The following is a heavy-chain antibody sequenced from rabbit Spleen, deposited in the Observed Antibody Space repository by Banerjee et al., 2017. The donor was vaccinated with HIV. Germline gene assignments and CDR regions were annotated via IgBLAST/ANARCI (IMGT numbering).Heavy chain of an antibody. V-gene: IGHV1S7*01. D-gene: IGHD4-1*01. Sequence: QLEESAGGLVQPGGSLKLSCKASGFTLSSYYMNWVRQAPGTGLEWIGYIDPVFGITYYANWVNGRFSISRENTQNTVFLQMSSLTAADTATYFCAREAAYYFILWGPGTLVTVS. CDR1: GFTLSSYY. J-gene: IGHJ4*01. CDR2: IDPVFGIT. CDR3: AREAAYYFIL.